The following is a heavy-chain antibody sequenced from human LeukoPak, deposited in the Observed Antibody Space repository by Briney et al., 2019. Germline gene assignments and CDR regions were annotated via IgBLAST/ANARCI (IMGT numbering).Heavy chain of an antibody. CDR1: GDSIRNSGSY. V-gene: IGHV4-39*01. Sequence: SETLSLTCTGSGDSIRNSGSYWGWIRQPPGKGLEWIGNIYYGGSTTYYNPSLKSRVTMSVDTSKNQFSLKLSSVTAADTAVYYCARLRGSTTREFDPWGQGTLVTVSS. CDR3: ARLRGSTTREFDP. CDR2: IYYGGSTT. D-gene: IGHD2-2*01. J-gene: IGHJ5*02.